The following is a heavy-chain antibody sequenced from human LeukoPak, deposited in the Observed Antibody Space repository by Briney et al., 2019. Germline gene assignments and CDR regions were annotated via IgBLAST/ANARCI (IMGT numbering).Heavy chain of an antibody. CDR1: GFTFDDYG. CDR3: ARNHYGSGSSDFDY. CDR2: INWNGGST. J-gene: IGHJ4*02. Sequence: PGGSLRLSCAASGFTFDDYGMSWVRQAPGKGLEWVSGINWNGGSTGYADTVKGRFTISRDNAKNSLYLQMNSLRAEDTALYYCARNHYGSGSSDFDYWGQGTLVTVSS. V-gene: IGHV3-20*04. D-gene: IGHD3-10*01.